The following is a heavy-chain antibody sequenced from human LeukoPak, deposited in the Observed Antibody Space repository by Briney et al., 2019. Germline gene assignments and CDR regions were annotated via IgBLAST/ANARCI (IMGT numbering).Heavy chain of an antibody. D-gene: IGHD4-11*01. Sequence: GASVKVSCKASGGTFISYAISWVRQAPGQGLEWMGGIIPIFGTANYAQKFQGRVTITADESTSTAYMELSSLRSEDTAVYYCAGETVTTDYYYGMDVWGQGTTVTVSS. CDR3: AGETVTTDYYYGMDV. J-gene: IGHJ6*02. CDR2: IIPIFGTA. CDR1: GGTFISYA. V-gene: IGHV1-69*13.